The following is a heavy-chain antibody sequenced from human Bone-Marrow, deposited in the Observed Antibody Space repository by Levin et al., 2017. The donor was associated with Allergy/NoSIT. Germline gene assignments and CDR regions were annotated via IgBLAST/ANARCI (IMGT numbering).Heavy chain of an antibody. CDR3: ARIFDFWNGFSDYFDY. J-gene: IGHJ4*02. D-gene: IGHD3-3*01. CDR2: ISVNGDSA. Sequence: GGSLRLSCTASGFNFTNFALTWVRQAPGKGLEWVSYISVNGDSAYYADSVKGRLTISRDTSKNTVSLQMNSLRADDTAIYFCARIFDFWNGFSDYFDYWGQGTLVTVSS. V-gene: IGHV3-23*01. CDR1: GFNFTNFA.